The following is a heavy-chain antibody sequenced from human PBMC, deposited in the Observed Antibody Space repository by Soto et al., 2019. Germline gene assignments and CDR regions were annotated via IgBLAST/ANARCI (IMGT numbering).Heavy chain of an antibody. D-gene: IGHD6-6*01. CDR3: SRGTSIPAAGDY. Sequence: QVPLVQSGAEVKNPGASVKVSCKASGYTFTNYGINWVRQAPGQGLEWLGWVSAYKGERRYAQRVQARVIMTTDTPTTTAYMELRSLRSDDTVVYYCSRGTSIPAAGDYWGQGTLVTVSS. V-gene: IGHV1-18*01. CDR2: VSAYKGER. CDR1: GYTFTNYG. J-gene: IGHJ4*01.